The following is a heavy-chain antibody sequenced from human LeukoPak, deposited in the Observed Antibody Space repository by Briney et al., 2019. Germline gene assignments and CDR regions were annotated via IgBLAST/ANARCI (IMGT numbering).Heavy chain of an antibody. J-gene: IGHJ1*01. Sequence: GGSLRLSCAASGFTFSSYAMSCVRQPPRKGLESVSAISVSGGSTYYADSVKGRFTISRDNSKNTLYLQMNSLRAEDTAVYYCAKSLPGYSSSWYEYFQHWGQGTLVTVSS. CDR2: ISVSGGST. V-gene: IGHV3-23*01. CDR1: GFTFSSYA. D-gene: IGHD6-13*01. CDR3: AKSLPGYSSSWYEYFQH.